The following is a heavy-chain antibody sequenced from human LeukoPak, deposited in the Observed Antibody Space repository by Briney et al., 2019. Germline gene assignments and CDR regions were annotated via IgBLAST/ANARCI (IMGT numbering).Heavy chain of an antibody. D-gene: IGHD3-10*01. Sequence: GASVKVSCKASGYTFTSYYMHWVRQAPGQGLEWMGIINPSGGSTSYAQKFQGRVTMTRDTSTSTVYMELSSLRSEDTAVYYCAGYGSVRPPYDAFDIWGQGTMVTVSS. CDR1: GYTFTSYY. CDR3: AGYGSVRPPYDAFDI. V-gene: IGHV1-46*01. J-gene: IGHJ3*02. CDR2: INPSGGST.